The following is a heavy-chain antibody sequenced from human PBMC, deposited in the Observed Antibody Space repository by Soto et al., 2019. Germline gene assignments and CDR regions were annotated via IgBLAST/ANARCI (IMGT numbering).Heavy chain of an antibody. D-gene: IGHD3-22*01. CDR1: GGSISSSNW. Sequence: PSETLSLTCAVSGGSISSSNWWSWVRQPPGKGLEWIGEIYHSGSTNYNPSLKSRVTISVDTSKNQFSLKLSSVTAADTAVYYCARDRPEHYYDSSGYYVVYWGQGTLVT. J-gene: IGHJ4*02. V-gene: IGHV4-4*02. CDR2: IYHSGST. CDR3: ARDRPEHYYDSSGYYVVY.